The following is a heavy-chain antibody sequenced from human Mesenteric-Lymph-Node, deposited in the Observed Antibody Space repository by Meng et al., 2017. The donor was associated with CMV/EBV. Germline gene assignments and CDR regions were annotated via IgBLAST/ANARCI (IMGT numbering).Heavy chain of an antibody. J-gene: IGHJ3*02. CDR3: ARHFRANQMGAFDI. V-gene: IGHV4-4*02. Sequence: SQTRSLTRDVSGGSITTRTWWTWARQPPGKGLEWIGQIYHSGSTNYNPSLKSRVTMSVDKSKNQFSLKLSSVTAADTAVYYCARHFRANQMGAFDIWGQGTMVTVSS. D-gene: IGHD4/OR15-4a*01. CDR1: GGSITTRTW. CDR2: IYHSGST.